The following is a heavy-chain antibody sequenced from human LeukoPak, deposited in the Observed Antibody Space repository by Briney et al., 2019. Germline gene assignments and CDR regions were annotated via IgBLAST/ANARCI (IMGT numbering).Heavy chain of an antibody. D-gene: IGHD1-26*01. Sequence: PSETLSLTSLSTGGSTSSANHFWTSVRQSPAEGLERIGFIFYDGRAHYNPSLRSRLSMSIDVSKNQFSLSLGSVTAADTAIYYCAREVIIVGDSDAFDLWGHGTMVTVSS. CDR2: IFYDGRA. V-gene: IGHV4-30-4*08. CDR3: AREVIIVGDSDAFDL. CDR1: GGSTSSANHF. J-gene: IGHJ3*01.